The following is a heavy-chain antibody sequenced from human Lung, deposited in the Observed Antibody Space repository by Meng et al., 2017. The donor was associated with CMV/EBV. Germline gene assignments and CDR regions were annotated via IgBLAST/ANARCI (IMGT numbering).Heavy chain of an antibody. Sequence: ASVXVSCKVSGYSLSELSIHWVRQAPGKGLEWMGGLDPVNGVTVYAQNLEGRVTMTEDTSTDTAYMELSGLRSEDTAVYFCAGDRGYPTPYGMDVWGRGTTVTVSS. V-gene: IGHV1-24*01. CDR2: LDPVNGVT. D-gene: IGHD5-12*01. J-gene: IGHJ6*02. CDR1: GYSLSELS. CDR3: AGDRGYPTPYGMDV.